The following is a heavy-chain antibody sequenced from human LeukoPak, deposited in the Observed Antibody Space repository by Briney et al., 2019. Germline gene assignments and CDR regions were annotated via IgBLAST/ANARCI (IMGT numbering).Heavy chain of an antibody. Sequence: ASVKVSWKASGYTFTSYGISWVRQAPGQGLEWMGWISAYNGNTNCAQKLQDRVNMTTDTSTSTAYMELRSLRSDDTAVYYCARDRGPYYYDSSADYWGQGTLVTVSS. CDR3: ARDRGPYYYDSSADY. CDR2: ISAYNGNT. V-gene: IGHV1-18*01. J-gene: IGHJ4*02. CDR1: GYTFTSYG. D-gene: IGHD3-22*01.